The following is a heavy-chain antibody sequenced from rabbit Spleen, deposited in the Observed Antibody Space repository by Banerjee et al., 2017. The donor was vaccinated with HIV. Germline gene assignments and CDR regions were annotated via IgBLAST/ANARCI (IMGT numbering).Heavy chain of an antibody. Sequence: QLKESGGGLVQPGGSLKLSCKASGFDFSGYGMSWVRQAPGKGLEWIGYIDPLFGNTYYASWVNGRFTISSHNAQNTLYLQLNSLTAADTATYFCVRDRASSTGYYSLWGPGTLVTVS. J-gene: IGHJ4*01. CDR1: GFDFSGYG. V-gene: IGHV1S7*01. CDR2: IDPLFGNT. D-gene: IGHD1-1*01. CDR3: VRDRASSTGYYSL.